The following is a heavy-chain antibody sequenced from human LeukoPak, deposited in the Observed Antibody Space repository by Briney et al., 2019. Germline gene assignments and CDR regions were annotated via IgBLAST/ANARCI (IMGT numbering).Heavy chain of an antibody. D-gene: IGHD5-18*01. V-gene: IGHV1-69*13. J-gene: IGHJ3*02. CDR3: ARGQGIQPTDAFDI. CDR2: IIPIFGTA. Sequence: AVKVSCKASGGTFSSYAISWVRQAPGQGLDWMGGIIPIFGTANYAQKFQGRVTITADESTGTAYMELSSLRSEDTAVYYCARGQGIQPTDAFDIWGQGTMVTVSS. CDR1: GGTFSSYA.